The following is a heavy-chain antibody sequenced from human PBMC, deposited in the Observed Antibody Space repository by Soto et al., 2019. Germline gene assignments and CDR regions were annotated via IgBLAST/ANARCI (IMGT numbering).Heavy chain of an antibody. V-gene: IGHV1-18*01. CDR2: ISAFNHYT. D-gene: IGHD6-13*01. CDR1: GYSFTTYG. CDR3: ARDRPYSSYDYYGMDV. J-gene: IGHJ6*02. Sequence: GASVKVSCKASGYSFTTYGISWMRQAPGQGLEWMGWISAFNHYTNYAQKFQGRVTMTTETSTNTAYMELRSLRSDDTAVYYCARDRPYSSYDYYGMDVWGQGTTVTVSS.